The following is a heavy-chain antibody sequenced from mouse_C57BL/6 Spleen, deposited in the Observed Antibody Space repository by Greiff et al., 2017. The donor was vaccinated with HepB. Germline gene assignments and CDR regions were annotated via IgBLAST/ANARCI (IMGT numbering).Heavy chain of an antibody. CDR1: GYTFTSYG. J-gene: IGHJ2*01. V-gene: IGHV1-81*01. Sequence: VQLQQSGAELARPGASVKLSCKASGYTFTSYGISWVKQRTGQGLEWIGEIYPRSGNTYYNEKFKGKATLTADKSSSTAYMELRSLTSEDSAVYFCAREGDSNYYFDYWGQGTTLTVSS. CDR3: AREGDSNYYFDY. D-gene: IGHD2-5*01. CDR2: IYPRSGNT.